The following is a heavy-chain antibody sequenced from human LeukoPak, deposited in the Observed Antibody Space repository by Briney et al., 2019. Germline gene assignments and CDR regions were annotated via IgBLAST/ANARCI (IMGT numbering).Heavy chain of an antibody. CDR3: ARIGCGGDCYSLYYYYYYGMDV. CDR1: GFTFSSYA. Sequence: GGSLRLSCAASGFTFSSYAMHWVRQAPGKGLEWVAVISYDGSNKYYADSVKGRFTISRDNSKNTLYLQMNSLRAEDTAVYYCARIGCGGDCYSLYYYYYYGMDVWGQGTTVTVSS. J-gene: IGHJ6*02. D-gene: IGHD2-21*02. V-gene: IGHV3-30-3*01. CDR2: ISYDGSNK.